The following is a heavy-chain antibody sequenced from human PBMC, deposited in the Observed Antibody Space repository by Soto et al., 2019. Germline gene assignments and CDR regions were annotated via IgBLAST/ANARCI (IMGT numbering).Heavy chain of an antibody. CDR3: ARVETARPYYYYYGMDV. J-gene: IGHJ6*02. CDR2: ITPNSGGT. V-gene: IGHV1-2*02. Sequence: ASVKVSCKASGYTFTGYYMHWVRQAPGQGREWMGWITPNSGGTNYAQKFQGRVTMTRDTSISTAYMELSRLRSDDTAVYYCARVETARPYYYYYGMDVWGQGTTVTVSS. D-gene: IGHD5-18*01. CDR1: GYTFTGYY.